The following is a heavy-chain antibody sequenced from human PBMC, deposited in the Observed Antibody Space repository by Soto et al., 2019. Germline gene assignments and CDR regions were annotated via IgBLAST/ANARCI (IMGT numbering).Heavy chain of an antibody. CDR1: GFTLSAYW. Sequence: EVQLEESGGDLVQPGGSLRLSCAASGFTLSAYWMTWGRQAPGKGLEWVANINRDGSMKSYLDSVRGRFTISRDNVGNSLYHQMDSLRADDTALYYCARNVSPGSSSLYLDAFDIWGQGTMVTVSS. CDR2: INRDGSMK. J-gene: IGHJ3*02. V-gene: IGHV3-7*05. CDR3: ARNVSPGSSSLYLDAFDI. D-gene: IGHD6-13*01.